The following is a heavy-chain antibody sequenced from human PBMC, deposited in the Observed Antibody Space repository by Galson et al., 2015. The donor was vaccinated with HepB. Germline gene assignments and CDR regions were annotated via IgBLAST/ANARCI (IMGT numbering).Heavy chain of an antibody. CDR2: IKSKTDGGTT. CDR1: GCTFSNAW. Sequence: SLRLSCAASGCTFSNAWMSWVRQAPGKGLEWVGRIKSKTDGGTTDYAAPVKGRFTISRDESKNTLYLQMNSLKTEDTAVYYCTNPYYDSSGYYYGDDDAFDIWGQGTMVTVSS. J-gene: IGHJ3*02. V-gene: IGHV3-15*01. D-gene: IGHD3-22*01. CDR3: TNPYYDSSGYYYGDDDAFDI.